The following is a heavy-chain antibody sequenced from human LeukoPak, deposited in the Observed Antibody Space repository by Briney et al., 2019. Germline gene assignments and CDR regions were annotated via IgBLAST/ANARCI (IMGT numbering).Heavy chain of an antibody. V-gene: IGHV4-4*02. J-gene: IGHJ4*02. D-gene: IGHD3-10*01. CDR2: IYYSGST. CDR1: GGSISSSNW. Sequence: SGTLSLTCAVSGGSISSSNWWSWVRQPPGKGLEWIGEIYYSGSTNYNPSLKSRVTISVDTSKNQFSLKLSSVTAADTAVYYCARVGGPITMVRGVIITAPDYWGQGTLVTVSS. CDR3: ARVGGPITMVRGVIITAPDY.